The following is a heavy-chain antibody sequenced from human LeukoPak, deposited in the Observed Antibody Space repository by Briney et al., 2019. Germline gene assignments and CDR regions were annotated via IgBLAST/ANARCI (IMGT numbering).Heavy chain of an antibody. V-gene: IGHV3-23*01. D-gene: IGHD6-13*01. CDR1: GFIFRNYA. Sequence: GGSLRLSCAASGFIFRNYALSWVRQAPGKGLEWVSGISGSGVGTFYADSVKGRITISRDNAKSTLYLQMNRLSDEDTAMYYCARGRGQQLVQVDWGQGTLVSVSS. CDR3: ARGRGQQLVQVD. J-gene: IGHJ4*02. CDR2: ISGSGVGT.